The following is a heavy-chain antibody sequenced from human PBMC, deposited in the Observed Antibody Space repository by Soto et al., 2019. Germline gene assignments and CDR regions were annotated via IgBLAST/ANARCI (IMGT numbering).Heavy chain of an antibody. V-gene: IGHV3-43D*04. Sequence: GGSLRLSCAASGFTFDDFAMHWVRQAPGKGLEWVSLISWDGGRTTYADSVKGRFTISRDNSKNSLYLQMNSLRIEDTALYYCAKDNSLLGTGYFDCWGQGTLVTVSS. CDR3: AKDNSLLGTGYFDC. CDR2: ISWDGGRT. J-gene: IGHJ4*02. D-gene: IGHD2-15*01. CDR1: GFTFDDFA.